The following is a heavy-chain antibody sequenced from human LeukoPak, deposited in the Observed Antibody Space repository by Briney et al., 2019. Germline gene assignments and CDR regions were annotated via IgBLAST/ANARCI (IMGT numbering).Heavy chain of an antibody. J-gene: IGHJ3*01. Sequence: SETLSLTCAVYGGSFSGYYWSWIRQPPGKGLEWIGEINHSGSTYYNPSLKSRVTISVDRSKNQFSLKLSSVTAADTAVYYCARATYRSGWYGGDDPFDVWGQGTMVTVSS. CDR1: GGSFSGYY. CDR2: INHSGST. CDR3: ARATYRSGWYGGDDPFDV. V-gene: IGHV4-34*01. D-gene: IGHD6-19*01.